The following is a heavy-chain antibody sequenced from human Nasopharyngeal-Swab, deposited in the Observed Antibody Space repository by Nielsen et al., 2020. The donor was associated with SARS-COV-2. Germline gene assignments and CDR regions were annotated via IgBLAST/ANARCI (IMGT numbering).Heavy chain of an antibody. CDR1: NGSINSYY. CDR3: ARVALGSYLRGRGMDV. D-gene: IGHD3-16*02. CDR2: IYFSGST. J-gene: IGHJ6*02. Sequence: SETLSLTCTVSNGSINSYYWSWIRQPPGKGLEWIGYIYFSGSTSYNPSLKSRVTMSVDTSKNQFSLTLTSVTAADTAVYYCARVALGSYLRGRGMDVWGQGTTVTVSS. V-gene: IGHV4-59*13.